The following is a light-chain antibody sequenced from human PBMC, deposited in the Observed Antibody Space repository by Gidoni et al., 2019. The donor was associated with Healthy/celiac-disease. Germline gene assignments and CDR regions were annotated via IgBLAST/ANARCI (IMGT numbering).Light chain of an antibody. CDR2: KAS. CDR1: QSISSW. V-gene: IGKV1-5*03. J-gene: IGKJ2*01. Sequence: DIQMPQSPSTLSASVGARVTLTCRASQSISSWLAWYQQKPGKAPKLLIYKASSLESGVPSRFSGSGSGTEFTLTISSLQPDDFATYYCQQYNSYSETFGQGTKLEIK. CDR3: QQYNSYSET.